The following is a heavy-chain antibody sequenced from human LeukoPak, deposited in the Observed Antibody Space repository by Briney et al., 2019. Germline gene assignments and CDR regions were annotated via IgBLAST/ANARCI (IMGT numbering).Heavy chain of an antibody. CDR2: FIPIFGTA. CDR1: GVTFSSYA. CDR3: ASEVHRYCSGGSCYFND. V-gene: IGHV1-69*05. Sequence: SVKVSFKASGVTFSSYAISWVRQAPGQGLEWMGRFIPIFGTANYAQKFQGRVTITTDESTSTAYMELSSLRSEDTAVYYCASEVHRYCSGGSCYFNDWGQGTLVTVSS. J-gene: IGHJ4*02. D-gene: IGHD2-15*01.